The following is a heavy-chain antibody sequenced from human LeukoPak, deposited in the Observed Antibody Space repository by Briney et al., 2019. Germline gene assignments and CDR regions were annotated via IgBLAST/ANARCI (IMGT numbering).Heavy chain of an antibody. V-gene: IGHV3-23*01. CDR3: ARLPPPMRDY. Sequence: PGGSLRLSCAASGFTFSSYAMSWVRQAPGKGLEWVSAISGSGGSTYYADSVKGRFTISRDNAKNSLYLQMNSLRAEDTAVYYCARLPPPMRDYWGQGTLVTVSS. J-gene: IGHJ4*02. D-gene: IGHD3-22*01. CDR2: ISGSGGST. CDR1: GFTFSSYA.